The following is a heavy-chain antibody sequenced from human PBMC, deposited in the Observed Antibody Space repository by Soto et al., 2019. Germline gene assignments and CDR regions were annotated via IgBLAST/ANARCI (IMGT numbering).Heavy chain of an antibody. CDR1: GGFISSYF. J-gene: IGHJ4*02. CDR2: IYHTGST. CDR3: VKAAHYNDYTFED. Sequence: QVQLQESGPGLVKPSETLSLTCTVSGGFISSYFWNWIRQTPGKGLEWIGYIYHTGSTKNNPSLKSRVTISIDTSRNQFSLKLSSMTAADTAVYYCVKAAHYNDYTFEDWGQGILVTVSS. D-gene: IGHD4-17*01. V-gene: IGHV4-59*01.